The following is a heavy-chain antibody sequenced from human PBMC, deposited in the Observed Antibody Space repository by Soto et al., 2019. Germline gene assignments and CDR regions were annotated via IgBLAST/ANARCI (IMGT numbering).Heavy chain of an antibody. D-gene: IGHD3-10*01. CDR2: IYWDEDK. Sequence: QLTLKESGPTLVRPTQTLTLTCTFYGFSLSTTGVGVGWIRQPPGKALEGLALIYWDEDKRYSPYLKSSLTITNDTCKNAVILTVTNMDPVDTATYYCARRLRYYGLGRDRASYFDPWVQGTLVTVCS. CDR1: GFSLSTTGVG. CDR3: ARRLRYYGLGRDRASYFDP. V-gene: IGHV2-5*02. J-gene: IGHJ5*02.